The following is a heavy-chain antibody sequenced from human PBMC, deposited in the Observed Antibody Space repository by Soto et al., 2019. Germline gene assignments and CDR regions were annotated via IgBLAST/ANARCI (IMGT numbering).Heavy chain of an antibody. V-gene: IGHV1-18*01. CDR3: ARDGRYCSGGSCYPYDYYYYYMDV. D-gene: IGHD2-15*01. CDR1: GYTFTSYG. CDR2: ISAYNGNT. J-gene: IGHJ6*03. Sequence: ASVKVSSKASGYTFTSYGISWVRQAPGQGLEWMGWISAYNGNTNYAQKLQGRVTMTTDTSTSTAYMELRSLRSDDTAVYYCARDGRYCSGGSCYPYDYYYYYMDVWGKGTTVTGSS.